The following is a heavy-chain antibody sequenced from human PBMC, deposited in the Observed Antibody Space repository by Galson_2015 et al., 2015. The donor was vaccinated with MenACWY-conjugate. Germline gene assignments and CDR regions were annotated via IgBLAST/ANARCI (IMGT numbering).Heavy chain of an antibody. CDR3: AAPHTGWGEGSGFDP. V-gene: IGHV4-39*07. D-gene: IGHD3-10*01. CDR2: IYYGGNT. CDR1: GGPISTSNPY. Sequence: LSLTCTVSGGPISTSNPYWAWLSQPPGKGLEWIANIYYGGNTWYNPSLKSRVTISLDMSKNQVSLNLSSVTAADTAIYYCAAPHTGWGEGSGFDPGGQGTPVTVSS. J-gene: IGHJ5*02.